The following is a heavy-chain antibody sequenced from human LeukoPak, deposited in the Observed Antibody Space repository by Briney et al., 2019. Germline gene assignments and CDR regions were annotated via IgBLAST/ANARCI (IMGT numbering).Heavy chain of an antibody. CDR1: GGTFSSYA. D-gene: IGHD2-8*01. CDR2: IIPIFGTA. CDR3: ARDLMVATGRPQPIDY. J-gene: IGHJ4*02. V-gene: IGHV1-69*05. Sequence: SVKVSCKASGGTFSSYAISWVRQAPGQGLEWMGGIIPIFGTANYAQKFQGRVTVTRDTSASTAYMELSSLKSEDTALYYCARDLMVATGRPQPIDYWGQGTLVTVSS.